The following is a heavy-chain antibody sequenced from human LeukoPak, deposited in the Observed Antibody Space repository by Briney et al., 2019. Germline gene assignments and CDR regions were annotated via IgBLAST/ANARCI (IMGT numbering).Heavy chain of an antibody. CDR3: AKGVNFDS. V-gene: IGHV3-23*01. J-gene: IGHJ4*02. CDR1: GFTFSSYG. Sequence: GGSLRLSCAASGFTFSSYGMSWVRQAPGKGLEWVSAISGSGGSTYYADSVKGRFTISRDKSKNTFLRMNSLRAEDTAIYYCAKGVNFDSWGQGTLVTVSS. CDR2: ISGSGGST.